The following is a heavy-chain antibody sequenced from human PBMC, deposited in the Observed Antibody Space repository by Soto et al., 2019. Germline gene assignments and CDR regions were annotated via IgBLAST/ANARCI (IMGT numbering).Heavy chain of an antibody. J-gene: IGHJ4*02. Sequence: ASVKVSCKASGYTFTSYGISWVRQAPGQGLEWMGWISAYNGNTNYAQKLQGRVTMTTDTSTSTAYMELSSLRSEDTAVYYCAKETSSGWTTYFDYWGQGTLVTVSS. CDR3: AKETSSGWTTYFDY. CDR1: GYTFTSYG. CDR2: ISAYNGNT. V-gene: IGHV1-18*01. D-gene: IGHD6-19*01.